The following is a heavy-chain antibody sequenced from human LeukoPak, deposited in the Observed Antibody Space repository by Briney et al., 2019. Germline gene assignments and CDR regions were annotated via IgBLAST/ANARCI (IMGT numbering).Heavy chain of an antibody. CDR1: GFTFDNFA. CDR3: ARELFDFDY. CDR2: ITGSGGST. J-gene: IGHJ4*02. Sequence: PGGSLGLSCAPSGFTFDNFAMTWVRQPPGKGLEWVSEITGSGGSTYYADSVKGRFTISRDNSKNTLYLQMNSLRAEDTAIYYCARELFDFDYWGQGTLVTVSS. D-gene: IGHD3-10*01. V-gene: IGHV3-23*01.